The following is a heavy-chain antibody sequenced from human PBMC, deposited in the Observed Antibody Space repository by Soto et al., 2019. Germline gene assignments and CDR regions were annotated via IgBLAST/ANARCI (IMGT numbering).Heavy chain of an antibody. CDR3: ARERGGLIWFGELLPTTYFDY. CDR1: GGSFSGYY. V-gene: IGHV4-34*01. CDR2: INHSGST. Sequence: PSETLSLTCAVYGGSFSGYYWSWIRQPPGKGLEWIGEINHSGSTNYNPSPKSRVTISVDTSKNQFSLKLSSVTAADTAVYYCARERGGLIWFGELLPTTYFDYWGQGTLVTVSS. J-gene: IGHJ4*02. D-gene: IGHD3-10*01.